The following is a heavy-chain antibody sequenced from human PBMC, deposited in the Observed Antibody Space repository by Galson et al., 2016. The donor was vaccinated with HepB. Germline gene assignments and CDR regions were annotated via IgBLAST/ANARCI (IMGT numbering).Heavy chain of an antibody. CDR2: INPDGSST. Sequence: SLRLSCAASGFTFSSSWMHWVRQAPGKGPVWVSRINPDGSSTTYADSVKGRFTISRDNSKNILYLQMKSLRDEDTAVYYCAKRPYSYGWHYGMDVWGQGTTVTVSS. CDR1: GFTFSSSW. D-gene: IGHD5-18*01. CDR3: AKRPYSYGWHYGMDV. J-gene: IGHJ6*02. V-gene: IGHV3-74*03.